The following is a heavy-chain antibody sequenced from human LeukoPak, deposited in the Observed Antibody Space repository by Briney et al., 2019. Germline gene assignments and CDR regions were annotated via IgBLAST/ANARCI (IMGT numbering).Heavy chain of an antibody. CDR1: GGSISSSSYY. V-gene: IGHV4-39*01. D-gene: IGHD3-10*01. Sequence: PSETLSLTCTVSGGSISSSSYYWGWIRQPPGKGLEWIGSIYYSGSAYYNPSLKSRVTISVDTSKNQFSLKLSSVTAADTAVYYCARHGPVVGLWFGELLGSNWFDPWGQGTLVTVSS. CDR2: IYYSGSA. CDR3: ARHGPVVGLWFGELLGSNWFDP. J-gene: IGHJ5*02.